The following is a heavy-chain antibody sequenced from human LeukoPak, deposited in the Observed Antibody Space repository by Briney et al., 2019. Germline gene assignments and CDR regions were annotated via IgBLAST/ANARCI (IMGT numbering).Heavy chain of an antibody. CDR3: AKRGSGWYLDY. CDR2: VSGGGSST. Sequence: GGSLRLSCAASGFTFSNYGMTWVRQAPGKGLEWVSVVSGGGSSTCYADSVKGRLIISRDNSENTLYLQMNSLRAEDTAIYYCAKRGSGWYLDYWGQGTLVTVSS. D-gene: IGHD6-19*01. V-gene: IGHV3-23*01. CDR1: GFTFSNYG. J-gene: IGHJ4*02.